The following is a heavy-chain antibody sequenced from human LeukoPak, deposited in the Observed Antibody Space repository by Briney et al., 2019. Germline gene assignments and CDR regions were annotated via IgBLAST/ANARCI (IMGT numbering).Heavy chain of an antibody. CDR2: IWYDGSNK. CDR3: AKDQGQYSGSYPFDY. Sequence: QVQLVESGGGVVQPGRSLRLSCAASGFTFSSYCMHWVLQAPGKGLEWVAVIWYDGSNKYYADSVKGRFTISRDNSKNTLYLQMNSLRAEDTAVYYCAKDQGQYSGSYPFDYWGQGTLVTVSS. J-gene: IGHJ4*02. CDR1: GFTFSSYC. V-gene: IGHV3-33*06. D-gene: IGHD1-26*01.